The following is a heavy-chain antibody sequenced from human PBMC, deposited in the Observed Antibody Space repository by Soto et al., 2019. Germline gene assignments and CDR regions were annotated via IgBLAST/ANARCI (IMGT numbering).Heavy chain of an antibody. CDR2: INAGNGNT. CDR3: AILGTYYFDTSDNDFDF. V-gene: IGHV1-3*05. CDR1: GYTLTRYS. J-gene: IGHJ4*02. Sequence: QVQLVQSGAEEMKPGASVKVSCKASGYTLTRYSIHWVRQAPGQRLEWMGWINAGNGNTKFSQKLQARATMTRNTSASTAYMQRRGLRSEDTAVYYFAILGTYYFDTSDNDFDFWGQGTLVTVSS. D-gene: IGHD3-22*01.